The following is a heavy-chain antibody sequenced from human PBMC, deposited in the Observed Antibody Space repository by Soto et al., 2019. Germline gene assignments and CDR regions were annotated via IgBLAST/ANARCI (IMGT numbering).Heavy chain of an antibody. V-gene: IGHV1-8*01. D-gene: IGHD6-13*01. CDR2: MNPNSGNT. CDR3: ARERSAAGTGWFDP. CDR1: GYTFTSYD. J-gene: IGHJ5*02. Sequence: QVKLVQSGAEVKKPGASVKVSCKASGYTFTSYDINWVRQATGQGLEWMGWMNPNSGNTGYAQKLQGRVTMTRHTSISTAYMELSSLRSEDTAVYYCARERSAAGTGWFDPWGQGTLVTVSS.